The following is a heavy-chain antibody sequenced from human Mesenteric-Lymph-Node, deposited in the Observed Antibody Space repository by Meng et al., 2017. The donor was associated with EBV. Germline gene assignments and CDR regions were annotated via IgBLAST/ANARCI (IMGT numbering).Heavy chain of an antibody. J-gene: IGHJ4*02. CDR1: GGSISDGSYY. CDR2: VYYTGSS. CDR3: ARDREDVTTVFDS. V-gene: IGHV4-39*07. D-gene: IGHD4-17*01. Sequence: QLQRPGSGPGLVKPSETLSLTCTVSGGSISDGSYYWGWIRQPPGKGLEWIGNVYYTGSSFYNPTLKSRVTISVDTSKNHFSLSLSSVTAADTAIYYCARDREDVTTVFDSWGQGTLVTASS.